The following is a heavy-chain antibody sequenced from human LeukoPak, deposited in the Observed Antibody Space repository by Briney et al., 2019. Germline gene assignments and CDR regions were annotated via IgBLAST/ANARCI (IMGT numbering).Heavy chain of an antibody. Sequence: GGSLRLSCAASGFTFSSYAMICVRQAPGKGLECVSAISGSGGSTYYADSVKGRFTISRDNSKNTLYLQMNSLRVEDTAVYYCARAAAAIGPYYFDYWGQRTLVTVSS. D-gene: IGHD2-2*02. CDR3: ARAAAAIGPYYFDY. J-gene: IGHJ4*02. CDR1: GFTFSSYA. V-gene: IGHV3-23*01. CDR2: ISGSGGST.